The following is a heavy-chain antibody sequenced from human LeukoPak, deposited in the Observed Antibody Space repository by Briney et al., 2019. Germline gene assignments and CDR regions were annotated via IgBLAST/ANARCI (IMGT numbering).Heavy chain of an antibody. Sequence: PGGSLRLSCAASGFTFTTYEMNWVRQAPGQGLEWISYIDNSGSVIIYADSVKGRFTISRDNAKNSLYLQMNSLRAEDTAVYYCARNVANYYDSSGYYPWGQGTLVTVSS. J-gene: IGHJ5*02. CDR2: IDNSGSVI. V-gene: IGHV3-48*03. D-gene: IGHD3-22*01. CDR1: GFTFTTYE. CDR3: ARNVANYYDSSGYYP.